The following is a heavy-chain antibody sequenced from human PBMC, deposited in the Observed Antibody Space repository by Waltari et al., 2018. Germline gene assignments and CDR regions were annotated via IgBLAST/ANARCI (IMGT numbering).Heavy chain of an antibody. Sequence: EVQLVESGGVVVQPGGSLRLSCAASGFTFDDYAMHWVRQAPGKGLEWVSLIILDGGSTYYADSVKGRFTISRDNSKNSLYLQMNSLRAEDTALYYCAKAYSSSWYYYYYMDVWGKGTTVTVSS. V-gene: IGHV3-43D*04. CDR3: AKAYSSSWYYYYYMDV. CDR2: IILDGGST. J-gene: IGHJ6*03. CDR1: GFTFDDYA. D-gene: IGHD6-13*01.